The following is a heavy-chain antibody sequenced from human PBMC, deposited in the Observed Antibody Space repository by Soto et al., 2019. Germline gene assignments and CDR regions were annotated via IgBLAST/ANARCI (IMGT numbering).Heavy chain of an antibody. CDR3: ARVARYCSGGSCCSNFDY. J-gene: IGHJ4*02. CDR1: GFTFSDYY. CDR2: ISSSSSYT. V-gene: IGHV3-11*06. D-gene: IGHD2-15*01. Sequence: PGGSLRLSCAASGFTFSDYYMSWIRQAPGKGLEWVSYISSSSSYTNYADSVKGRFTISRDNAKNSLYLQMNSLRAEDTAVYYCARVARYCSGGSCCSNFDYWGQGTLVTVSS.